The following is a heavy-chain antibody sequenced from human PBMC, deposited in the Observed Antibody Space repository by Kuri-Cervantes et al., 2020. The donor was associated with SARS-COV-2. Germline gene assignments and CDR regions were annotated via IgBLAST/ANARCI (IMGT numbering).Heavy chain of an antibody. CDR2: ISSSRNYI. D-gene: IGHD2-15*01. V-gene: IGHV3-21*01. J-gene: IGHJ3*02. CDR3: ARDRINDFDI. Sequence: GGSLRLSCAASGFTVSSNYMSWVRQAPGKGLEWVSSISSSRNYIYYADSVRGRFTISRDNAKNSLYLQMNSLRAEDTAVYYCARDRINDFDIWGQGTMVTVSS. CDR1: GFTVSSNY.